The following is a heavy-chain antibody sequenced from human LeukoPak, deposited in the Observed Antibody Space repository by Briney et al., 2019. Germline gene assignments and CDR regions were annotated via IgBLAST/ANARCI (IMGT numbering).Heavy chain of an antibody. CDR2: IRYDGDNK. CDR3: AKDRTYYYHSSAYQDRSMDFDY. D-gene: IGHD3-22*01. J-gene: IGHJ4*02. CDR1: GFTFNTCG. V-gene: IGHV3-30*02. Sequence: GGSLSLSCAASGFTFNTCGMHWVRQAPGKGLEWVAFIRYDGDNKYYTDSVKGRFTISRDNSKNTLYLQMNSLRAEDTAVYYCAKDRTYYYHSSAYQDRSMDFDYWGQGTLVTVSS.